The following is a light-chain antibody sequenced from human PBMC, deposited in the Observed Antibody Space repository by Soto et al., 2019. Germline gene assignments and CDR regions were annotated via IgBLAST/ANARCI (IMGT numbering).Light chain of an antibody. Sequence: DIQMTQSPSTLSASVGDRVTITGRASQSISSWLAWYQQKPGKAPKLLIYDASSLESGVPSRFSGSGSGTEFTLTISSLQPDDFATYYCQQYNSFPWTFGQGTKLEIK. V-gene: IGKV1-5*01. J-gene: IGKJ2*02. CDR2: DAS. CDR3: QQYNSFPWT. CDR1: QSISSW.